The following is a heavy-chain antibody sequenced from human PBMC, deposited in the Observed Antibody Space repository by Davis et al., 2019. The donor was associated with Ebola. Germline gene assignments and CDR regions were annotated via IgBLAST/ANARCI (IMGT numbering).Heavy chain of an antibody. CDR3: ARDIVFGGFLRQGVSFDY. J-gene: IGHJ4*02. Sequence: ASVKVSCKASGYTFTGYYMHWVRQAPGQGLEWMGWINPNSGGTNYAQKFQGRVTMTRDTSISTAYMGLSRLRSDDTAVYYCARDIVFGGFLRQGVSFDYWGQGTLVTVSS. CDR2: INPNSGGT. CDR1: GYTFTGYY. D-gene: IGHD3-3*01. V-gene: IGHV1-2*02.